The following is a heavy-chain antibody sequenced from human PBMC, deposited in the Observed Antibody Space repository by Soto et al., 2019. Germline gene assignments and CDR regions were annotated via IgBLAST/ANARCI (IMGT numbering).Heavy chain of an antibody. V-gene: IGHV3-11*01. J-gene: IGHJ6*01. D-gene: IGHD3-16*01. CDR3: AREISYVAGGHLSCGMDV. Sequence: TLSCAPSGATFSDHYMAWIRHAQAKGLEIVAHMSGNSPSEDNGDSLKGRFSILRENSKNLFFLQMSFLRAEDTAVYYCAREISYVAGGHLSCGMDVLGQGTAVTVS. CDR1: GATFSDHY. CDR2: MSGNSPSE.